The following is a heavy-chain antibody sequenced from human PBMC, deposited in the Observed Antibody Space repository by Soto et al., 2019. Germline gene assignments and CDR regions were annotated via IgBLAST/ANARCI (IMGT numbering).Heavy chain of an antibody. CDR3: ARRSNRVQFDP. V-gene: IGHV4-39*01. CDR1: GGSISSSSYY. Sequence: QLQLQESGPGLVKPSETLSLTCTVYGGSISSSSYYWGWIRQPPGKGLEWIGSIYYSGSTYYNPSLKSRVTISVDTSKNQFSLKLSSVTAADTAVYYCARRSNRVQFDPWGQGTLVTVSS. J-gene: IGHJ5*02. CDR2: IYYSGST.